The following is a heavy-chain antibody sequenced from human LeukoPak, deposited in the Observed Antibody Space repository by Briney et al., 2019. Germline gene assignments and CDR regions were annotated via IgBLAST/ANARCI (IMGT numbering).Heavy chain of an antibody. CDR1: GLIFSSYW. CDR2: IKQDGSEK. CDR3: ATSVI. J-gene: IGHJ4*02. Sequence: GGSLRLSCAASGLIFSSYWMSWVRQAPGKGLGWVANIKQDGSEKYYVDSVKGRFTISRDNAKNSLYLQMNSLRVEDTAVYYCATSVIRAQGTLVTVSS. V-gene: IGHV3-7*05. D-gene: IGHD2-21*01.